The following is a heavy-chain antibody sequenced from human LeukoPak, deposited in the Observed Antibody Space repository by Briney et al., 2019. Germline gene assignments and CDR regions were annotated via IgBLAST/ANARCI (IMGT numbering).Heavy chain of an antibody. V-gene: IGHV1-69*05. D-gene: IGHD2-2*02. Sequence: SVKVSCKASGGTFSSYAISWVRQAPGQGLEWMGGIIPIFGTANCAQKFQGRVTITTDESTSTAYMELSSLRSEDTAVYYCARVVPAAIGGGYFDYWGQGTLVTVSS. J-gene: IGHJ4*02. CDR3: ARVVPAAIGGGYFDY. CDR1: GGTFSSYA. CDR2: IIPIFGTA.